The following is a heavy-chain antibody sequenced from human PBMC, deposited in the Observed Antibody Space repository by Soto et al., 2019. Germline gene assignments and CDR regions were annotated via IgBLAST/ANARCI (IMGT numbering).Heavy chain of an antibody. Sequence: SETLSLTCTVSGGSISSYYWSWIRQPPGKGLEWIGYIYYSGSTNYNPSLKSRVTISVDTSKNQFSLKLSSVTAADTAVYYCARSRRVSAAAAANNSFDPWGQGPLVTVSS. J-gene: IGHJ5*02. CDR1: GGSISSYY. V-gene: IGHV4-59*01. CDR2: IYYSGST. CDR3: ARSRRVSAAAAANNSFDP. D-gene: IGHD6-13*01.